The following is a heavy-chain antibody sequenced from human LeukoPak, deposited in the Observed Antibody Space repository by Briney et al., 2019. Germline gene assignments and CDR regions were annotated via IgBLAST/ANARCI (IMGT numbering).Heavy chain of an antibody. CDR3: ARDSWRTGFDY. CDR2: IYYSGST. CDR1: SGSISGYY. J-gene: IGHJ4*02. D-gene: IGHD3/OR15-3a*01. Sequence: PSETLSLTCNVSSGSISGYYWTWLRQPPGKGLEWIGFIYYSGSTNYNPSLKSRVTISVDTSKNQFSLKLSSVTAADTVVYYCARDSWRTGFDYWGQGTLVTVSS. V-gene: IGHV4-59*12.